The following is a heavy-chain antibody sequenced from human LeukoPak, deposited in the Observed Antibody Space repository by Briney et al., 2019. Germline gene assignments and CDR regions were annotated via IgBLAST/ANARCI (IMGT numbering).Heavy chain of an antibody. CDR2: IIPIFGTT. Sequence: SVKVSCKASGGTFSNYAISWVRQAPGHGLECMGGIIPIFGTTNYAQKFQGRVTITTDESTSTAYMELSSLRSEDTAVYYCARDKIQPVGYFDLWGRGTLVTVSS. CDR1: GGTFSNYA. D-gene: IGHD5-18*01. CDR3: ARDKIQPVGYFDL. J-gene: IGHJ2*01. V-gene: IGHV1-69*05.